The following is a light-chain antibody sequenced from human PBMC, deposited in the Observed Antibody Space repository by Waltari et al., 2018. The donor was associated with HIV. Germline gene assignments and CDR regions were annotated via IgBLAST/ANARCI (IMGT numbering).Light chain of an antibody. CDR1: NIAATKI. V-gene: IGLV3-21*02. J-gene: IGLJ2*01. CDR3: QVWDGRGDPVI. CDR2: DDR. Sequence: SYVLTQPPSVSVAPGQTARITCGGNNIAATKIVPWYRLNPGQAPVVVIYDDRDRPLGIPDRFSGSSSGDTATLTISRAEAGDEADYYCQVWDGRGDPVIFGGGTKLAVV.